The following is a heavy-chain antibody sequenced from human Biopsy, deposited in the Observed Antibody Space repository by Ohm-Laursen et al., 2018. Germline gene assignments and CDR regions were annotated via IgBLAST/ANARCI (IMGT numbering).Heavy chain of an antibody. J-gene: IGHJ6*02. D-gene: IGHD3-22*01. CDR1: GFNFNHYA. CDR2: ISWHSGSR. V-gene: IGHV3-9*01. Sequence: SLRLSCAASGFNFNHYAMQWVRQAPGKGLEWVSGISWHSGSRGYADSVKGRFTISRDNTNNSLYLQMTSLRPEDTAVFYCARGKYKDFSTGLPRPYHYTLDFWGPGTTVTVSS. CDR3: ARGKYKDFSTGLPRPYHYTLDF.